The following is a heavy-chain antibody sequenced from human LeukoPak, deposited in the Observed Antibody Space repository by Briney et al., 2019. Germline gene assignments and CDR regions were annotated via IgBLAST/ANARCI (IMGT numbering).Heavy chain of an antibody. J-gene: IGHJ4*02. CDR1: GFTFSRYW. V-gene: IGHV3-7*03. CDR2: IKQGGGEI. Sequence: GGSLRLSCVASGFTFSRYWMSWVRQVPRKGLEWVANIKQGGGEIYYVDSVKGRFTISRDNAKNSLYLQMNSLRAEDTAVYYCARDKGDYDTSGSLFVFGGQGTLVTVSS. D-gene: IGHD3-22*01. CDR3: ARDKGDYDTSGSLFVF.